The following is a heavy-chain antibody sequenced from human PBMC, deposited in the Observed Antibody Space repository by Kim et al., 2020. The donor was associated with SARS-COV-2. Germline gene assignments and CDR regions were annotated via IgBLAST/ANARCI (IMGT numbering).Heavy chain of an antibody. CDR3: AGRRDGYKR. Sequence: THSAYSVKGRFTISRDNSKNAMYLQMNSLGAEDTAVYFCAGRRDGYKRWGQGTLVTVSS. V-gene: IGHV3-23*01. D-gene: IGHD5-12*01. CDR2: T. J-gene: IGHJ4*02.